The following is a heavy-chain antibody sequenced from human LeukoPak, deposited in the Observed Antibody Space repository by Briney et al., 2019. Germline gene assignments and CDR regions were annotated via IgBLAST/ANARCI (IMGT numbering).Heavy chain of an antibody. J-gene: IGHJ4*02. CDR1: GYSITSGDY. V-gene: IGHV4-38-2*01. D-gene: IGHD3-22*01. CDR2: LYHSGST. Sequence: SETLSLTCAVSGYSITSGDYWGWIRQPPGKGLEWIGSLYHSGSTYNNPSLKHRLTISVDTSKNQFSLKLTSVTAADTAVYYCARTTYYYEGSFDYWGQGTLVTVSS. CDR3: ARTTYYYEGSFDY.